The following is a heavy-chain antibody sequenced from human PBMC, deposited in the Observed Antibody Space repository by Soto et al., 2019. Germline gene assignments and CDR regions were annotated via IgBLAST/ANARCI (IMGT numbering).Heavy chain of an antibody. CDR3: PSEGGTYYDFWSGESSYGMDV. Sequence: PGGTLRLSCAASGFTFSSCGMHWGRQAPGKGLEWVAVISYDGSNKYYAVSLKGRFTISRDNSKNTLYLQMNSLRAEDTAVYYCPSEGGTYYDFWSGESSYGMDVWGQGTTVTVSS. CDR1: GFTFSSCG. J-gene: IGHJ6*02. CDR2: ISYDGSNK. V-gene: IGHV3-30-3*01. D-gene: IGHD3-3*01.